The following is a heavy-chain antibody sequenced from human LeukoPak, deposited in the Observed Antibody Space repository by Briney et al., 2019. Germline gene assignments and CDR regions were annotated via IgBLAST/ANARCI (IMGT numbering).Heavy chain of an antibody. CDR2: IDPDRRTT. CDR3: ARLFGDYDDTIRSSYWHGHLDY. D-gene: IGHD3-16*01. V-gene: IGHV1-46*01. Sequence: GASVKVSCKTSGYPFTGNYINWLRQAPGQGLEWLGLIDPDRRTTVYAQKFQGRVAMTGDMSTSTVYMELRSLRSEDTAVHFCARLFGDYDDTIRSSYWHGHLDYWGQGALVLVSS. J-gene: IGHJ4*02. CDR1: GYPFTGNY.